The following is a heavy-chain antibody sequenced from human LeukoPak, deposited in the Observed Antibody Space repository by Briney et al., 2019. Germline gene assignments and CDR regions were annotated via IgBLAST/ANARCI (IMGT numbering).Heavy chain of an antibody. Sequence: ASVKVSCKASGYTFTNYGVSWVRQAPGQGLEWMGWISVYNGNTDYAQKLQGRVTMTTDTSTSTAYMELRSLRSDDTAVYYCARVLAYCSSTSCHDYWGQGTLVTVYS. CDR1: GYTFTNYG. CDR2: ISVYNGNT. J-gene: IGHJ4*02. D-gene: IGHD2-2*01. CDR3: ARVLAYCSSTSCHDY. V-gene: IGHV1-18*01.